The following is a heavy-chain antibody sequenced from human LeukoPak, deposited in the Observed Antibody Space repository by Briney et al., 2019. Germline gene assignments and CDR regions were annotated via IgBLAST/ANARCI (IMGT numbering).Heavy chain of an antibody. Sequence: GGSLRLSCAASGFTFSSYAMSWVRQAPGKGLEWVSSISSSSYIYYADSVKGRFTISRDNAKNSLYLQMNSLRAEDTAVYYCASNYDFWSGYYTVDYWGQGTLVTVSS. CDR2: ISSSSYI. CDR1: GFTFSSYA. D-gene: IGHD3-3*01. CDR3: ASNYDFWSGYYTVDY. J-gene: IGHJ4*02. V-gene: IGHV3-21*01.